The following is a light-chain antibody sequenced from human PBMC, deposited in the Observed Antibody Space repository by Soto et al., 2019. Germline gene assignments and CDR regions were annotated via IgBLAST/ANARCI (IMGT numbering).Light chain of an antibody. CDR1: QSVSRN. Sequence: IVLTQSRATLCLSPGERATLSCRASQSVSRNLAWYQQKPGQAPRLLIYDASNRATGIPARFSGSGSVTDFTLTISSLEPEDFAVYYCQQRSNWATFGPGTKVDIK. J-gene: IGKJ3*01. V-gene: IGKV3-11*01. CDR3: QQRSNWAT. CDR2: DAS.